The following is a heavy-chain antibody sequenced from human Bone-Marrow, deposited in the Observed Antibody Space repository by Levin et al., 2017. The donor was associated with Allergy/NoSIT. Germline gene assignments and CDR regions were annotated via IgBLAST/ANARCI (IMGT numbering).Heavy chain of an antibody. Sequence: ASVKVSCKASGYTFTNFGINWVRQAPGQGLEWMAWISPYDGETNYAQRFQGRVTVTTDTSTSTAYIELRSLRSDDTAFYYCARDRLGVAVAGRTEFHHWGQGNLVTVSS. CDR2: ISPYDGET. D-gene: IGHD6-19*01. V-gene: IGHV1-18*04. CDR3: ARDRLGVAVAGRTEFHH. J-gene: IGHJ1*01. CDR1: GYTFTNFG.